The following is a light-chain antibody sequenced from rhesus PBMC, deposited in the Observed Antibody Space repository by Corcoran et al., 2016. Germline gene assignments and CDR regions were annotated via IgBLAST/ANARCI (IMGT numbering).Light chain of an antibody. CDR3: CSYRSGNTFV. V-gene: IGLV2-26*02. CDR1: SSGIGSYSV. J-gene: IGLJ6*01. Sequence: QAALTQPPSVSKSLGQSVTISCPGISSGIGSYSVVSWYQQHPGKAPRLLIYSVSDRPSGVSDRFSGFKSGNTASLTISGLQAEDEATYYCCSYRSGNTFVFGSGTKLTVL. CDR2: SVS.